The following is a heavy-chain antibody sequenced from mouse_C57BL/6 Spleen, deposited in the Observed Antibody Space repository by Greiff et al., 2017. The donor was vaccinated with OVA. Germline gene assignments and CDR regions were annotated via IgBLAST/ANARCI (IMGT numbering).Heavy chain of an antibody. J-gene: IGHJ2*01. CDR3: ARYDYDGRAFDY. D-gene: IGHD2-4*01. V-gene: IGHV1-26*01. Sequence: EVQLQQSGPELVKPGASVKIPCKASGYTFTDYYMNWVKQSHGKSLEWIGDINPNNGGTSYNQKFKGKATLTVDKSSSTAYMELRSLTSEDSAVYYCARYDYDGRAFDYWGQGTTLTVSS. CDR1: GYTFTDYY. CDR2: INPNNGGT.